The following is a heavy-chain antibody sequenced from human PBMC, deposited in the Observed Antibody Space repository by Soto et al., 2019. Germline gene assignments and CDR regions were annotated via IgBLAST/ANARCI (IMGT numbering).Heavy chain of an antibody. V-gene: IGHV3-74*01. CDR2: IKSDGTVT. J-gene: IGHJ4*02. CDR1: GITFSTYR. CDR3: ARENYDFWSGYYLDY. Sequence: EVQLVESGGGLVQPGGSLRLSCVVSGITFSTYRMHWVRQAPGKGLVWVSHIKSDGTVTHYTDSVRGRFIISRDNAKNKLFLQKNSLRAEDTAVYYCARENYDFWSGYYLDYWGQGTLVTVSS. D-gene: IGHD3-3*01.